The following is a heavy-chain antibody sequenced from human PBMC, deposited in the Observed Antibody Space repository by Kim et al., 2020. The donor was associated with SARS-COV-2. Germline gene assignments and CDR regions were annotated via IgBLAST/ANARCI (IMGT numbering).Heavy chain of an antibody. CDR1: GGSISSSSYY. D-gene: IGHD3-22*01. J-gene: IGHJ4*02. CDR2: IYYSGST. CDR3: ARHFFRPYDSSGYYYPYYFDY. V-gene: IGHV4-39*01. Sequence: SETLSLTCTVSGGSISSSSYYWGWIRQPPGKGLEWIGSIYYSGSTYYNPSLKSRVPISVDTSKNQFSLKLSSVTAADTAVYYCARHFFRPYDSSGYYYPYYFDYWGQGTLVTVSS.